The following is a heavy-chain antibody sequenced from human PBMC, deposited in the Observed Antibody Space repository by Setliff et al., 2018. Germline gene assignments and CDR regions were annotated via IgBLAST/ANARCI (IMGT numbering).Heavy chain of an antibody. V-gene: IGHV3-33*08. D-gene: IGHD2-15*01. CDR3: ARTCSGSGCYAGLES. CDR2: IWDDGVKK. CDR1: GFTFRTYR. J-gene: IGHJ4*02. Sequence: GGSLRLSCAASGFTFRTYRMHWVRQAPGKGLEWVAVIWDDGVKKYHADSVKGRFTISRDNSKNTLYLQMNSLRPEDTAVYYCARTCSGSGCYAGLESWGQGTPVTVSS.